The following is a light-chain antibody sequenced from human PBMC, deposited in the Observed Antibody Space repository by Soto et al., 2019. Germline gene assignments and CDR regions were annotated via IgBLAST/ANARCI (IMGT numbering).Light chain of an antibody. J-gene: IGLJ1*01. CDR2: EVT. Sequence: SAVTQPASESGSPAQSITISRTGTSSDVGGYNYVSWYQQHPGKAPKLMIYEVTKRPSGVSNRFSGSKSGNTASLTISGLQAEDEADYYCSSYTGSPYVFGTGTKVTV. CDR1: SSDVGGYNY. V-gene: IGLV2-14*03. CDR3: SSYTGSPYV.